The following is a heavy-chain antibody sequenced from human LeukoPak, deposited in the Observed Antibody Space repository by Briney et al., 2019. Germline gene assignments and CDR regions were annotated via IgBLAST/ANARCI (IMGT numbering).Heavy chain of an antibody. D-gene: IGHD3-3*01. V-gene: IGHV3-30*02. Sequence: PGGSLRLSCLASGFSFSNSGMHWVRQAPGKGLVWAAFMQYDGSEIKYADSVRGRFTISRDNSKNTLYLQMNSLRTADTAVYYCVTDTNFRVTYPPMDVWGKGTTVSVSS. J-gene: IGHJ6*03. CDR1: GFSFSNSG. CDR3: VTDTNFRVTYPPMDV. CDR2: MQYDGSEI.